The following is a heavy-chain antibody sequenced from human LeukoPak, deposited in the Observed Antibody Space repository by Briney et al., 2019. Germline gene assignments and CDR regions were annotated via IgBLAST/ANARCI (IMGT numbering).Heavy chain of an antibody. CDR3: ASTIYYGSGSYYNDYYYYYMDV. CDR2: IIPIFGTA. D-gene: IGHD3-10*01. Sequence: ASVKVSCKASGGTFSSYAISWVRQAPGQGLEWMGGIIPIFGTANYAQKFQGRVTITADESTSTAYMELSSLRSEDTAVYYCASTIYYGSGSYYNDYYYYYMDVWGKGTTVTISS. CDR1: GGTFSSYA. V-gene: IGHV1-69*13. J-gene: IGHJ6*03.